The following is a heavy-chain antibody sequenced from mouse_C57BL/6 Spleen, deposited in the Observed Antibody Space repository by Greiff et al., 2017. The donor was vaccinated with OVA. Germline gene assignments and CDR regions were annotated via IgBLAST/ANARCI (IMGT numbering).Heavy chain of an antibody. V-gene: IGHV3-6*01. CDR1: GYSITSGYY. J-gene: IGHJ2*01. CDR2: ISYDGSN. CDR3: ARGLLRPLDY. D-gene: IGHD1-2*01. Sequence: EVQLVESGPGLVKPSQSLSLTCSVTGYSITSGYYWNWIRQFPGNKLEWMGYISYDGSNNYNPSLKNRISITRDTSKNQFFLKLNSVTTEDTATYYCARGLLRPLDYWGQGTTLTVSS.